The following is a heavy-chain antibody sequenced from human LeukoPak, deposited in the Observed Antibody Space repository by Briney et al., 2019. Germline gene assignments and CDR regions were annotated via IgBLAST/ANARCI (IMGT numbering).Heavy chain of an antibody. CDR2: ISGSGDST. CDR1: RFTFSTYA. D-gene: IGHD2-2*01. Sequence: GGSLRLSCTASRFTFSTYAMSWVRQAPGKGLEWVSSISGSGDSTYYTGSVKGRFTISRNNSKKALYLQKSSLRAEDTAVYYCAKSQRNDQQVVQRIDYWGQGTLVTVSS. J-gene: IGHJ4*02. V-gene: IGHV3-23*01. CDR3: AKSQRNDQQVVQRIDY.